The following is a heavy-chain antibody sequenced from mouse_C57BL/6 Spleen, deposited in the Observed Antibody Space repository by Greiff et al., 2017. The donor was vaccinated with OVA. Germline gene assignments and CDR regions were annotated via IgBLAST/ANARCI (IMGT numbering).Heavy chain of an antibody. D-gene: IGHD1-1*02. CDR3: ARRRELWYYFDY. Sequence: QVTLKECGPGILQSSQTLSLTCSFSGFSLSTSGMGLSWIRQPSGKGLEWLVHSYWDDAKRYNPSLKRRLTISKDTSSNQVFLKITSVDTADTATYYCARRRELWYYFDYWGQGTTLTVSS. V-gene: IGHV8-12*01. CDR1: GFSLSTSGMG. CDR2: SYWDDAK. J-gene: IGHJ2*01.